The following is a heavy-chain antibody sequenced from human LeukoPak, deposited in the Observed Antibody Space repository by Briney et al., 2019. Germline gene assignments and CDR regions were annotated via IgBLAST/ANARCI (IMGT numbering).Heavy chain of an antibody. CDR2: IIPIFGTA. CDR3: ASKAGNWFDP. Sequence: GASVKVSCKASGYTFTGYYMHWVRQAPGQGLEWMGGIIPIFGTANYAQKFQGRVTITTDESTSTAYMELSSLRSEDTAVYYCASKAGNWFDPWGQGTLVTVSS. J-gene: IGHJ5*02. V-gene: IGHV1-69*05. CDR1: GYTFTGYY.